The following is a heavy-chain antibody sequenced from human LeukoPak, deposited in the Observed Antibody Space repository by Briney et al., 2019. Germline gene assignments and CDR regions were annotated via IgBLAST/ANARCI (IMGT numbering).Heavy chain of an antibody. CDR2: IYYSGNT. CDR1: GDSIRRSNDY. D-gene: IGHD3-22*01. J-gene: IGHJ4*02. V-gene: IGHV4-39*01. Sequence: SETLSLTCTVSGDSIRRSNDYWGWIRQSPGKGLEWLGSIYYSGNTYYNPSLESRLTISVDTYNNQFSLKLSSVTAADTAVYYCARRGDYYDSSDYFDYWGQGTLVTVSS. CDR3: ARRGDYYDSSDYFDY.